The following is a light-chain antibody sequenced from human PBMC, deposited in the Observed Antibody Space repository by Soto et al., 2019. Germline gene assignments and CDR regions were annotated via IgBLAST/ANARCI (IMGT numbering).Light chain of an antibody. J-gene: IGLJ1*01. CDR2: EVN. V-gene: IGLV2-8*01. CDR3: SSYAGSNWYV. CDR1: NSDVGGYNY. Sequence: QSVLTQPPSASGSPGQSVTISCTGTNSDVGGYNYVSWYQQYPGKAPKLIIYEVNERPSGVPDRFSGSKSGNTASLTVSGLQTADEADYYCSSYAGSNWYVFGTGTQGHRP.